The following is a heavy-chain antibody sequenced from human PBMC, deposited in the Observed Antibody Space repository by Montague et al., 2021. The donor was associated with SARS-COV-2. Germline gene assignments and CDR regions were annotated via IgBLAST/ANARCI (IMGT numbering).Heavy chain of an antibody. CDR3: ARDPWRITIFGVVTRYGMGV. J-gene: IGHJ6*02. D-gene: IGHD3-3*01. CDR1: GGSVSSGSYY. CDR2: IYYSGST. Sequence: SETLSLTCIVSGGSVSSGSYYWSWIRQPPGKGLEWIGYIYYSGSTNYNPSLKSRVTITVDTSKNQFSLKLSSVTAADTAVYYCARDPWRITIFGVVTRYGMGVWCQGTTVTVSS. V-gene: IGHV4-61*01.